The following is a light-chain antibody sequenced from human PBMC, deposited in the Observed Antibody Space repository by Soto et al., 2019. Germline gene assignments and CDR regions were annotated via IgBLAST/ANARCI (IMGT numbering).Light chain of an antibody. J-gene: IGKJ2*01. CDR3: QQYGTSPYT. V-gene: IGKV3D-20*01. CDR1: QTISNS. Sequence: EIVLTQSPATQSLSPGERATLSCGASQTISNSLAWYQQKPGLAPRLLIYGASSRAAGIPDRFSGSGSGTDFTLTITRLEPEDFEVYYCQQYGTSPYTFGQGTKLDIK. CDR2: GAS.